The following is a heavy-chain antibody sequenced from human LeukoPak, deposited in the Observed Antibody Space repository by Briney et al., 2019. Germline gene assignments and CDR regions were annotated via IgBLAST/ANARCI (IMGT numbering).Heavy chain of an antibody. D-gene: IGHD2-2*01. J-gene: IGHJ4*02. CDR3: ARDYCLGGYCSSRALDY. V-gene: IGHV1-69*05. CDR1: GGTFSSYA. CDR2: IIPIFGTA. Sequence: ASVKVSCKASGGTFSSYAISWVRQAPGQGLEWMRGIIPIFGTANYAQKFQGRVTITTDESTSTAYMELSSLRSEDTAVYYCARDYCLGGYCSSRALDYWGQGTLVTVSS.